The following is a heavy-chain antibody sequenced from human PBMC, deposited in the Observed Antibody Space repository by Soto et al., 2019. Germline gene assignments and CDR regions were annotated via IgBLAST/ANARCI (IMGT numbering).Heavy chain of an antibody. J-gene: IGHJ4*02. Sequence: ASVKVSCKASGYTFSSYYMNWVRQAPGQGLEWLGIINPSGGYTTYAQRFLGRVTMTSDTSTSTVHMELGSLTSEDTAVYYCARALPYYDFWSGYSNFDYWGQGTLVTVSS. V-gene: IGHV1-46*01. D-gene: IGHD3-3*01. CDR2: INPSGGYT. CDR3: ARALPYYDFWSGYSNFDY. CDR1: GYTFSSYY.